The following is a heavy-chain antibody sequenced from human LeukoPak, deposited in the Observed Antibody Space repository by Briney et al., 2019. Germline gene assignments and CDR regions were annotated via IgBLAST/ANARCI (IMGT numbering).Heavy chain of an antibody. V-gene: IGHV3-30*18. CDR2: ISYDGSNK. Sequence: GRSLRLSCAASGFTFNNYGIHWVRQAPGKGLEWVAVISYDGSNKYYADSVKGRFTISRDNSKNTLYLQMNSLRAEDTAVYYCAKDGDYDILTGYPYFDYWGQGTLVTVSS. CDR1: GFTFNNYG. D-gene: IGHD3-9*01. J-gene: IGHJ4*02. CDR3: AKDGDYDILTGYPYFDY.